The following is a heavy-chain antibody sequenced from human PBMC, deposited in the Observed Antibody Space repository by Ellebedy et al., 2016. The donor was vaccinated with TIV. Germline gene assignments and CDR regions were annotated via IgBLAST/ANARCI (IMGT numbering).Heavy chain of an antibody. CDR2: IYSSGCG. J-gene: IGHJ4*02. CDR3: ARSGGWYNPYDY. V-gene: IGHV4-59*01. D-gene: IGHD6-19*01. CDR1: GVSISGYY. Sequence: MPGGSLRLSCTVSGVSISGYYWSWIRQPPGKGLEWIGYIYSSGCGEYNPSLKSRVTMSVDTSRGQFSLWLNSVTAADTAVYYCARSGGWYNPYDYWGQGTLVTVSS.